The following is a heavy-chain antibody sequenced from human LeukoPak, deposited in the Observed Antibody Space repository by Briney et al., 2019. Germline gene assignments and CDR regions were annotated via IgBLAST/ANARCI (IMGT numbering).Heavy chain of an antibody. Sequence: EASVTVSCKASGGTFSSYTISWVRQPPGQGLEWMGRIIPILGISNYAQKFQGRVTITAEKATSTAYMELSSLRSEDTAVYYCARVYGYSYGHTWFAPWGKGTLVTGPS. CDR1: GGTFSSYT. J-gene: IGHJ5*02. CDR3: ARVYGYSYGHTWFAP. D-gene: IGHD5-18*01. V-gene: IGHV1-69*02. CDR2: IIPILGIS.